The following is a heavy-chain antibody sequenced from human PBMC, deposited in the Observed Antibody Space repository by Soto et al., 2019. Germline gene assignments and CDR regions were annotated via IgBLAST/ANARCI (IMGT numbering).Heavy chain of an antibody. D-gene: IGHD2-2*01. V-gene: IGHV1-18*01. CDR1: GYTFTTYG. CDR2: ISTSNGNT. CDR3: AREYCSSTSCYGVDY. Sequence: QVQLVQSGVEVKKPGASVKVSCKASGYTFTTYGISWVRQAPGQGLEWMGWISTSNGNTKYAQKVEGRVTMTTDTSTSIGYMELRSLRSDDTAVYYCAREYCSSTSCYGVDYWGQGILVTVSS. J-gene: IGHJ4*02.